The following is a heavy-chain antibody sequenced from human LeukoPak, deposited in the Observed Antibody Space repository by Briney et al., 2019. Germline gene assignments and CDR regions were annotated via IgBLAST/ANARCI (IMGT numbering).Heavy chain of an antibody. CDR1: GYTFNNYD. CDR2: MNPNSGNT. J-gene: IGHJ4*02. CDR3: ARIFYGDSVID. V-gene: IGHV1-8*01. D-gene: IGHD4-17*01. Sequence: ASVTVSCKASGYTFNNYDINWIRQAPGQGLEWMGWMNPNSGNTGYAQKFQGRVTMTRNTSISTAYMELSSLRSEDTAVYYCARIFYGDSVIDWGQGTLVTVSS.